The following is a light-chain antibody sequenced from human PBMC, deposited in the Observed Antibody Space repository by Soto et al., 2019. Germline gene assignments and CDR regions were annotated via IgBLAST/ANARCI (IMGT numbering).Light chain of an antibody. CDR3: QQSYSSPLT. CDR1: QSVSSSY. V-gene: IGKV3-20*01. J-gene: IGKJ4*01. Sequence: EIVLTQSPGTLSLSPGERATLSCRASQSVSSSYLAWYQQKPGQAPRLLIYGASSRATGIPDRFSGSGSGTDFTLTISRLEPEDFATYHCQQSYSSPLTFGGGTKVEIK. CDR2: GAS.